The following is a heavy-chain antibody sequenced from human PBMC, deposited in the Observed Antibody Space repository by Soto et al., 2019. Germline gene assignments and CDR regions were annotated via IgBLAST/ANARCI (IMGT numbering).Heavy chain of an antibody. CDR3: ARNWFGELFDGGYFDY. CDR1: GGSISSSSYY. J-gene: IGHJ4*02. CDR2: IYYSGST. Sequence: SETLSLTCTVSGGSISSSSYYWGWIRQPPGKGLEWIGSIYYSGSTYYNPSLKSRVTISVDTSKNQFSLKLSSVTAADTAVYYCARNWFGELFDGGYFDYWGQGTLVTVSS. V-gene: IGHV4-39*01. D-gene: IGHD3-10*01.